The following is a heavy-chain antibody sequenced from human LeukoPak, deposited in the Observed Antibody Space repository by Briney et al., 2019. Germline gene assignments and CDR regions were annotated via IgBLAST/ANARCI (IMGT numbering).Heavy chain of an antibody. V-gene: IGHV4-34*01. CDR3: ARLEYYYDSSAAGAFDI. Sequence: SETLSLTCAVYGGSFSGYYWSWIRQPPGKGLEWIGEINHSGSTNYNPSLKSRVTISVDTSKNQFSLKLSSVTAADTAVYYCARLEYYYDSSAAGAFDIWGQGTMVTVSS. D-gene: IGHD3-22*01. CDR2: INHSGST. CDR1: GGSFSGYY. J-gene: IGHJ3*02.